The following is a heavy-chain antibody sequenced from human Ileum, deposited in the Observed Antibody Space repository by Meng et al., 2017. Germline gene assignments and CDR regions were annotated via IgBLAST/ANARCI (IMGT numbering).Heavy chain of an antibody. J-gene: IGHJ6*02. CDR1: GFSFGDYA. V-gene: IGHV3-9*01. D-gene: IGHD2/OR15-2a*01. CDR3: AKGVSHCDTTGGRSYYYYAMDV. CDR2: ISWNSGSM. Sequence: GGSLRLSCAASGFSFGDYAMHWVRQTPGKGLEWVSGISWNSGSMDYADSVKGRFAISRDNAKNSLYLQMNSLRPEDTALYYCAKGVSHCDTTGGRSYYYYAMDVWGQGTMVTVSS.